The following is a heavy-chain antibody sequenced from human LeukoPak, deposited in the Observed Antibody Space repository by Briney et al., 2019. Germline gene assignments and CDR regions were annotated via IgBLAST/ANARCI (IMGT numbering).Heavy chain of an antibody. CDR1: GYTFTGYY. CDR2: INPNSGGT. D-gene: IGHD1-26*01. V-gene: IGHV1-2*02. J-gene: IGHJ4*02. Sequence: ASAKVSCKASGYTFTGYYMHWVRQAPGQGLEWMGWINPNSGGTNYAQKFQGRVTMTRDTSISTAYMELSRLRSDDTAVYYCARDGRLVGATGAPSYWGQGTLVTVSS. CDR3: ARDGRLVGATGAPSY.